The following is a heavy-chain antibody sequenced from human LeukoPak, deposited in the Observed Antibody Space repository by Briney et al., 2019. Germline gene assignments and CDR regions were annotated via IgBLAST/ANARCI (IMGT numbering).Heavy chain of an antibody. CDR1: GFTFSSYE. D-gene: IGHD2-21*02. CDR2: ISSSGSTI. V-gene: IGHV3-48*03. CDR3: ARVCGGDCYSYYYYYYGMDV. J-gene: IGHJ6*04. Sequence: GGSLRLSCAASGFTFSSYEMNWVRQAPGKGLEWVSYISSSGSTIYYADSVKGRFTISRDNAKNSLYLKMNSLRAEDTAVYYCARVCGGDCYSYYYYYYGMDVWGKGTTVTVSS.